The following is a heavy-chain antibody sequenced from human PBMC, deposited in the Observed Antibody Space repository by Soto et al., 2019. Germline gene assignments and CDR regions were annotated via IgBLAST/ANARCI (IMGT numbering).Heavy chain of an antibody. J-gene: IGHJ4*02. CDR2: FNVYDVTT. CDR1: GYRFSDYG. V-gene: IGHV1-18*04. Sequence: QVQLRQSGGEVKKPGASVKVACETSGYRFSDYGISWVRQAPGQGPEWMGWFNVYDVTTSYAQKFQGRVTMTTDTSTTTAYMELRSIRSDDTALYYCARSRFGACDFWGQGTLVTFSS. D-gene: IGHD2-21*02. CDR3: ARSRFGACDF.